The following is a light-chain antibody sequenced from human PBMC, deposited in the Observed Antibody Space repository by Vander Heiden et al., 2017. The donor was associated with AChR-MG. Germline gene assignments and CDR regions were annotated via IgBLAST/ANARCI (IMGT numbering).Light chain of an antibody. CDR2: AAS. CDR3: QQSDSTPLYT. J-gene: IGKJ2*01. CDR1: QSISSY. Sequence: DIQMTQSPSSLSASVGDRVTITCRASQSISSYLNWYQQKPGKDPKLLIYAASSLQSGVPSRFSGSGYGTDFTLTISSLQPEDFAPYYCQQSDSTPLYTFGQGTKLEIK. V-gene: IGKV1-39*01.